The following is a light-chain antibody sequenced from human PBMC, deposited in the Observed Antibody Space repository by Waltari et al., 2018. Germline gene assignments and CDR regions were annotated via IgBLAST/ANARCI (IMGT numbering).Light chain of an antibody. CDR2: DAS. CDR1: QSISRH. J-gene: IGKJ4*01. CDR3: QQYNNWPPLT. V-gene: IGKV3D-15*01. Sequence: VMTQSPATLFVSPGEGATLSCRASQSISRHVAWYHQKSGQAPRLLIFDASARATGIPARFSGSGSGTEFTLPISSLQSEDVGVYYCQQYNNWPPLTFGGGTKVEIK.